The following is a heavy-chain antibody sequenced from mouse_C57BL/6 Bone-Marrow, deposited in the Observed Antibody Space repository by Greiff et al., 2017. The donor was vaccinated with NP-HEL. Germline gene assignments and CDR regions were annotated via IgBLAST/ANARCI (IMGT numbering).Heavy chain of an antibody. V-gene: IGHV14-4*01. D-gene: IGHD2-4*01. Sequence: EVQLQQSGAELVRPGASVKLSCTASSFNIKDDYMHWVKQRPEQGLEWIGWIDPENGDTEYASKFQGKATITADTSSNTAYLQLSSLTSEDTAVYYCTTYDYDVRYAMDYWGQGTSVTVSS. CDR2: IDPENGDT. CDR3: TTYDYDVRYAMDY. CDR1: SFNIKDDY. J-gene: IGHJ4*01.